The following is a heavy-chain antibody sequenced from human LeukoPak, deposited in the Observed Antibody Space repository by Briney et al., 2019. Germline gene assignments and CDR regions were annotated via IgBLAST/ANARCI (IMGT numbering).Heavy chain of an antibody. CDR3: ARRDIVLMVY. V-gene: IGHV4-39*01. CDR2: IYYSGST. CDR1: GRSISSSSYY. D-gene: IGHD2-8*01. J-gene: IGHJ4*02. Sequence: SETLSLTCTVSGRSISSSSYYWGWIRQPPGKGLEWIGSIYYSGSTYYNPSLKSRVTISVDTSKNQFSLKLSSVTAADTAVYYCARRDIVLMVYWGQGTLVTVSS.